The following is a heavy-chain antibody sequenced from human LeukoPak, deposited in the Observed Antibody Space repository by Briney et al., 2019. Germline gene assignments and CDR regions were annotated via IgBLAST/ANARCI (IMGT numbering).Heavy chain of an antibody. CDR2: IHYSGNT. V-gene: IGHV4-39*01. CDR3: ARRPAYYFDY. CDR1: GGSISGSTYY. J-gene: IGHJ4*02. Sequence: SQTLSLTCTVSGGSISGSTYYWGWIRQPPGKGLEWIGSIHYSGNTYYNPSLKSRVTISVDTSKNQFSLKLSSVTAADTAVYYCARRPAYYFDYWGQGTLVTVSS.